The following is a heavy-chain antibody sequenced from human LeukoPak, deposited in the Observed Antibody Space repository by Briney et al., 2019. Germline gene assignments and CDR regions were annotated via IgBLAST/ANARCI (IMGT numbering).Heavy chain of an antibody. Sequence: GGSLRLSCAASGFTFANHAVSWVRQAPGKGLEWVSSISSSSSYIYYADSVKGRFTISRDNAKNSLYLQMNSLRAEDTAVYYCARDPVYYYDSSGRGGYWGQGTLVTVSS. V-gene: IGHV3-21*01. CDR3: ARDPVYYYDSSGRGGY. D-gene: IGHD3-22*01. CDR2: ISSSSSYI. J-gene: IGHJ4*02. CDR1: GFTFANHA.